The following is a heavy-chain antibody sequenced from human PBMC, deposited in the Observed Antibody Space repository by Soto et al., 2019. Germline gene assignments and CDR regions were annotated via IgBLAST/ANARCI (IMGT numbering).Heavy chain of an antibody. Sequence: QVQLVESGGGVVQPGRSLRLSCAASGFTFSSYAMHWVRQVPGKGLEWVAVISYDGSNKYYADSVKGRFTISRDNSKNTLYLQMNSLRAEDTAVYYGAIPLWRDDYNCGYFDLWGRGTLVTVSS. V-gene: IGHV3-30-3*01. CDR3: AIPLWRDDYNCGYFDL. J-gene: IGHJ2*01. CDR1: GFTFSSYA. D-gene: IGHD4-4*01. CDR2: ISYDGSNK.